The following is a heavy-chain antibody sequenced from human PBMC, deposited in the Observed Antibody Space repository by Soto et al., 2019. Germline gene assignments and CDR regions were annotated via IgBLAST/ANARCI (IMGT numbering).Heavy chain of an antibody. CDR3: ARGPGGPDGPGDY. D-gene: IGHD2-15*01. J-gene: IGHJ4*02. CDR1: GYTFTSYA. V-gene: IGHV1-3*01. CDR2: INAGNGNT. Sequence: QVQLMQSGAEVKKPGASVKVSCKASGYTFTSYAMHWVRQAPGQRLEWMGWINAGNGNTKYSQKFQGRVTITRDTAARTAYMELSSLRSEDTAVYYCARGPGGPDGPGDYWGQGTLVTVSS.